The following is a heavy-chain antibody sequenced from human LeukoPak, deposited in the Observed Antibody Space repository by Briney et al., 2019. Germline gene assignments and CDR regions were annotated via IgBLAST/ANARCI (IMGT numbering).Heavy chain of an antibody. CDR2: IYYSGST. D-gene: IGHD3-10*01. V-gene: IGHV4-39*07. CDR1: GGSISSSTYY. CDR3: ARDWGMVRGVPPFDY. Sequence: PSETLSLTCTVSGGSISSSTYYWGWIRQTPVKGLEWIGHIYYSGSTYYNPSLKSRVTLSVDTSNNQLSLTVSSVTAADTAVYYCARDWGMVRGVPPFDYWGQGTLVTVSS. J-gene: IGHJ4*02.